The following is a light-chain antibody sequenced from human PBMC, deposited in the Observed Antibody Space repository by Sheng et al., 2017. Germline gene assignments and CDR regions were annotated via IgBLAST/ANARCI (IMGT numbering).Light chain of an antibody. V-gene: IGKV3-15*01. CDR3: QQYNNWPPWT. J-gene: IGKJ1*01. Sequence: EIVMTQSPATLSVSPGERATLSCRASQRISNHLAWYQQKPGQAPRLLIYGASTRATGIPARFSGSGSGTEFTLTISSLQSEDFAVYYCQQYNNWPPWTFGQGTKVEIK. CDR1: QRISNH. CDR2: GAS.